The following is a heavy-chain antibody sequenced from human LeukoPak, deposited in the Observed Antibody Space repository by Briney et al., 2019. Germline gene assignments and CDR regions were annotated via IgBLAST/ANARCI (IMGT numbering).Heavy chain of an antibody. D-gene: IGHD2-15*01. J-gene: IGHJ6*03. V-gene: IGHV4-59*11. CDR2: ISNSGST. Sequence: SETLSLTCTVSGVSISSHYWTWIRRSPVKGLEWIGDISNSGSTSYNPSLKSRVTISIDTSKNQFSLKLSSVTAADTAVYYCGRDALVGYFSYYYMDVWGKGTTVTVSS. CDR1: GVSISSHY. CDR3: GRDALVGYFSYYYMDV.